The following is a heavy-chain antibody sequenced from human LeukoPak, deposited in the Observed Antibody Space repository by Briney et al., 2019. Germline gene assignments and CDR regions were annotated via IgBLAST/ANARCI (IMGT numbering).Heavy chain of an antibody. D-gene: IGHD2-15*01. CDR3: ASRRRYCSGGSCYSRGHRGFGY. CDR2: IYTSGST. V-gene: IGHV4-61*02. Sequence: SETLSLTCTVSGGSISSGSYYWSWIRQPAGKGLEWIGRIYTSGSTNYNPSLKSRVTISVDTSKNQFSLKLSSVTAADTAVYYCASRRRYCSGGSCYSRGHRGFGYWGQGTLVTVSS. J-gene: IGHJ4*02. CDR1: GGSISSGSYY.